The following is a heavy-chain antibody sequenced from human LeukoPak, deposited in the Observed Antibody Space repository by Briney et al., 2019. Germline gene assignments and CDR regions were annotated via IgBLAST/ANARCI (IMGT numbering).Heavy chain of an antibody. CDR3: ARDPWGPNDY. CDR2: IYDSGST. D-gene: IGHD7-27*01. CDR1: GGSIRSSYYY. J-gene: IGHJ4*02. V-gene: IGHV4-39*07. Sequence: SETLSLTCTVSGGSIRSSYYYWGWVRQPPGKGLGWIVSIYDSGSTYYNPSLKSRVTISVDTSKNQFSLKLSSVTAADTAVYYCARDPWGPNDYWGQGTLVTVSS.